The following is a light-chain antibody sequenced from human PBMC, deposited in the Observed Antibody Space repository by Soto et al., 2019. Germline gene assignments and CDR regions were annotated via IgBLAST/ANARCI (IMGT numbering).Light chain of an antibody. CDR2: DVS. V-gene: IGKV1-33*01. CDR1: QDINKF. CDR3: QQYDNYDIT. J-gene: IGKJ5*01. Sequence: DIQMTHSPSSLSASVLDTVTITFQASQDINKFLNWYQQKPGKAPKLLIYDVSNLETGVPSRFSGSGSETHFTLTINSLQPEDIATYYCQQYDNYDITFGQGTRLEIK.